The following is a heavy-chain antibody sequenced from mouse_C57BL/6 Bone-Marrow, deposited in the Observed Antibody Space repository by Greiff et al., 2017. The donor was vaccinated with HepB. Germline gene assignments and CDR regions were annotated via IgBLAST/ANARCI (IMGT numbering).Heavy chain of an antibody. V-gene: IGHV3-6*01. CDR3: AREITTVVATGAMDY. J-gene: IGHJ4*01. D-gene: IGHD1-1*01. CDR2: ISYDGSN. CDR1: GYSITSGYY. Sequence: VQLQQSGPGLVKPSQSLSLTCSVTGYSITSGYYWNWIRQFPGNKLEWMGYISYDGSNNYNPSLKNRISITRDTSKNQFFLKLNSVTTEDTATYYCAREITTVVATGAMDYWGQGTSVTVSS.